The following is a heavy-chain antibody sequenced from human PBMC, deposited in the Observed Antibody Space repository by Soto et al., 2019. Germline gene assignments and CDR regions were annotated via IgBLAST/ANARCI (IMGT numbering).Heavy chain of an antibody. CDR2: INPSGGDT. CDR1: GHTFTKYY. Sequence: QVQLVQSGAEVKKPGASVKVSCKASGHTFTKYYMHWVRQAPGQGLAWMGRINPSGGDTTYAQRVQGRITMTSDTSTTTLYMELDSLTSEDTAVYYCASPSGNSGGDAFLLWGQGTMVIVSS. D-gene: IGHD1-26*01. J-gene: IGHJ3*01. V-gene: IGHV1-46*01. CDR3: ASPSGNSGGDAFLL.